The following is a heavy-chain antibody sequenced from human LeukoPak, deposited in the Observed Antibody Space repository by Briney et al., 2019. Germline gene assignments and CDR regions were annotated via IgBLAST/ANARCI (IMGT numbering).Heavy chain of an antibody. J-gene: IGHJ1*01. V-gene: IGHV4-59*01. D-gene: IGHD6-13*01. CDR2: IYYSGST. Sequence: PSETLSLTCAVYGGSFSGYYWSWIRQPPGKGLEWIGYIYYSGSTNYNPSLKSRVTISVDTSKNQFSLKLSSVTAADTAVYYCARGAAAGTGGYFQHWGQGTLVTVSS. CDR3: ARGAAAGTGGYFQH. CDR1: GGSFSGYY.